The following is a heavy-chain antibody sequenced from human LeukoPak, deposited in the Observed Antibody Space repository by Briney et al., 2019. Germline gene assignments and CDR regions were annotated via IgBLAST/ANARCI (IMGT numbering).Heavy chain of an antibody. CDR3: AKGGCVGTSCYRRAFDI. J-gene: IGHJ3*02. V-gene: IGHV3-7*03. CDR1: GFTFSNYW. CDR2: IKQDESEK. Sequence: SGGSLRLSCSASGFTFSNYWMSWVRQAPGKGLEWVANIKQDESEKYYVDSVKGRFTISRDNAKSSLYLQMNSLRAEDTAVYYCAKGGCVGTSCYRRAFDIWGQGTMVTVSS. D-gene: IGHD2-2*01.